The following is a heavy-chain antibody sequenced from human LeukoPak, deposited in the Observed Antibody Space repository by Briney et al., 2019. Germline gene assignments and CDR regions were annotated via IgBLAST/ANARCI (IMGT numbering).Heavy chain of an antibody. CDR1: GGSISSYY. Sequence: PSETLSLTCTVSGGSISSYYRSWIRQPPGKGLEWIGYIYYSGSTNYNPSLKSRVTISVDTSKNQFSLKLSSVTAADTAVYYCARQLGDSSGWYPGRAFDIWGQGTMVTVSS. V-gene: IGHV4-59*08. CDR2: IYYSGST. D-gene: IGHD6-19*01. J-gene: IGHJ3*02. CDR3: ARQLGDSSGWYPGRAFDI.